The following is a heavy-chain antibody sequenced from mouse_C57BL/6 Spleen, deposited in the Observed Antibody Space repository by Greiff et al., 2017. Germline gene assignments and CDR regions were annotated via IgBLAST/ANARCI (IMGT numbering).Heavy chain of an antibody. CDR3: AKIYYGKGYAMDY. CDR1: GFTFSDYG. J-gene: IGHJ4*01. CDR2: ISSGSSTI. D-gene: IGHD2-1*01. Sequence: EVQGVESGGGLVKPGGSLKLSCAASGFTFSDYGMHWVRQAPEKGLEWVAYISSGSSTIYYADTVKGRFTISRDNAKNTLFLQMTSLRSEDTAMYYCAKIYYGKGYAMDYWGQGTSVTVSS. V-gene: IGHV5-17*01.